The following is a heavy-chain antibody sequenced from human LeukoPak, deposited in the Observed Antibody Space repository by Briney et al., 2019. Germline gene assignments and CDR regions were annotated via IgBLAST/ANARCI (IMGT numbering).Heavy chain of an antibody. CDR1: GFTFSSYG. Sequence: GGSLRLSCAASGFTFSSYGMHWVRQAPGKGLEWVAVIWYDGSNKYYADSVKGRFTISRDNSKYTLYLQMNSLRAEDTAVYYCARDSGAAISWFDPWGQGTLVTVSS. CDR3: ARDSGAAISWFDP. CDR2: IWYDGSNK. J-gene: IGHJ5*02. D-gene: IGHD2-2*01. V-gene: IGHV3-33*01.